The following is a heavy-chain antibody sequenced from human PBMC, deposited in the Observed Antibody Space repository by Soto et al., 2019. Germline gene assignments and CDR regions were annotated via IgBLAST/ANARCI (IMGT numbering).Heavy chain of an antibody. Sequence: QITLKESGPPLVKPTQTLTLTCTFSGFSLSTRGVGVGWIRQPPGKALEWLALIYWDDDKRYSPSLKSRLTITKDTSKNQVVLTMTNMDPVDTATYYCAHRYGSGRFDYWGQGTLVTVSS. CDR3: AHRYGSGRFDY. CDR2: IYWDDDK. D-gene: IGHD3-10*01. J-gene: IGHJ4*02. CDR1: GFSLSTRGVG. V-gene: IGHV2-5*02.